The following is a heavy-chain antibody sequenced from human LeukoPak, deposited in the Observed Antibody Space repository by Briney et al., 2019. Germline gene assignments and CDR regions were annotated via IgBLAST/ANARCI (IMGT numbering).Heavy chain of an antibody. CDR1: GYPFIRFW. D-gene: IGHD5-18*01. CDR2: IYPGDSET. Sequence: GESLKIPCKSSGYPFIRFWIGRVPQMPGKGLEWMGIIYPGDSETRYSPSFQGQVTISVDKSISTAYLQWSSLKASDTAVYYCATGGIYSSNFDYWGQGTLVTVSS. J-gene: IGHJ4*02. V-gene: IGHV5-51*01. CDR3: ATGGIYSSNFDY.